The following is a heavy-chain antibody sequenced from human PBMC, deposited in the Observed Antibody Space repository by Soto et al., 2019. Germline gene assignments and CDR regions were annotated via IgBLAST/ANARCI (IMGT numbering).Heavy chain of an antibody. D-gene: IGHD4-4*01. CDR3: ARRVTHWYFDV. Sequence: QVQLQESGPGLVKPSETLSLTCTVSGGSISGYYWSWIRQPAGKGLEWIGRFYTTESINYNPSLKSRLTMSVDTSKNQVSLKLNSVTAADTAVYYCARRVTHWYFDVWGRGTLVTVSS. V-gene: IGHV4-4*07. J-gene: IGHJ2*01. CDR2: FYTTESI. CDR1: GGSISGYY.